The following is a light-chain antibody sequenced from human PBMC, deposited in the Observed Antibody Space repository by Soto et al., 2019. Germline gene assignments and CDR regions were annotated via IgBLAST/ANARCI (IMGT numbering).Light chain of an antibody. V-gene: IGLV1-40*01. Sequence: QSVRTQPPSVSGAPGQSVTISCTGTSSNIGAGYDIHWYQQPPGTAPKLVIYNNHNRPSGVPDRFSGSKSGTSGSLAITGLQAEDEADYFCQSYDGTLTGVIFGGGTQLTV. J-gene: IGLJ2*01. CDR2: NNH. CDR3: QSYDGTLTGVI. CDR1: SSNIGAGYD.